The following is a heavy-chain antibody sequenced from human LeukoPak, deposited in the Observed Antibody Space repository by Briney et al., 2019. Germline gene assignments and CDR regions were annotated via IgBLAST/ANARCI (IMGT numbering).Heavy chain of an antibody. Sequence: SETLSLTCAVYGGSFSGYYWSWIRQPPGKGLEWIGEINHSGSTNYNPSLKSRVTISLDKSKNQFSLKLSSVTAADTAVYYCARLDYGDYGAYFDYWGQGTLVTVSS. CDR1: GGSFSGYY. D-gene: IGHD4-17*01. CDR2: INHSGST. J-gene: IGHJ4*02. CDR3: ARLDYGDYGAYFDY. V-gene: IGHV4-34*01.